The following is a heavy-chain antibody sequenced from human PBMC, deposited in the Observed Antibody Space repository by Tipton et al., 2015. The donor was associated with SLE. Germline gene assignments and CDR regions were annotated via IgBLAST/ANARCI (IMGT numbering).Heavy chain of an antibody. CDR1: GFTFSSYA. CDR3: AKGIDSGRHQEFDP. Sequence: SLRISCAASGFTFSSYAMSWVRQAPGKGLEWVSVIYSGGSSTYYADSVKGRFTISRDNSKNTLYLQMNSLRAEDTAVYYCAKGIDSGRHQEFDPWGQGTLVTVSS. V-gene: IGHV3-23*03. D-gene: IGHD1-26*01. J-gene: IGHJ5*02. CDR2: IYSGGSST.